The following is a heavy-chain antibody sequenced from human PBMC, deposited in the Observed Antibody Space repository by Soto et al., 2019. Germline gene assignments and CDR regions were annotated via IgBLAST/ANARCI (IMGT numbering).Heavy chain of an antibody. Sequence: EVQLLESGGGLVQPGGSLRLSCAASGFTFRSYAMSWVRQAPGKGLEWVSAISGSGGSTYYADSVKGRFTISRDNSKNTLYLQMNSLRAEDTAVYYCAKVRSSGWYYFDYWGQGTLVTVSS. V-gene: IGHV3-23*01. J-gene: IGHJ4*02. CDR3: AKVRSSGWYYFDY. D-gene: IGHD6-19*01. CDR2: ISGSGGST. CDR1: GFTFRSYA.